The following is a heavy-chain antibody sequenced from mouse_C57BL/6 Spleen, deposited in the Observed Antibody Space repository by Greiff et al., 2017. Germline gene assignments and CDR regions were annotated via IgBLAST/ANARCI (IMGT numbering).Heavy chain of an antibody. D-gene: IGHD2-1*01. CDR1: GYTFTSYW. CDR3: ARSEIYYGNYFDV. V-gene: IGHV1-53*01. J-gene: IGHJ1*03. CDR2: INPSNGGT. Sequence: VQLQQPGTELVKPGASVKLSCKASGYTFTSYWMHWVKQRPGQGLEWIGNINPSNGGTNYNEKFKSKATLTVDKSSSTAYMQLSSLTSEDSAVYYCARSEIYYGNYFDVWGTGTTVTVSS.